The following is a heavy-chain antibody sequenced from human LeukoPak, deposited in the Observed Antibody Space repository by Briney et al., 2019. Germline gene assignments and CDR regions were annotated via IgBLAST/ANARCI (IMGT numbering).Heavy chain of an antibody. V-gene: IGHV1-69*06. CDR1: GGTFSSYA. CDR3: ASKFFDILTCYPY. D-gene: IGHD3-9*01. CDR2: IIPIFGTA. J-gene: IGHJ4*02. Sequence: SVKVSCKASGGTFSSYAISWVRQAPGQGLEWMGGIIPIFGTANYAQKFQGRVTITADKSTSTAYMELSSLRSEDMAVYYCASKFFDILTCYPYWGQGTLVTVSS.